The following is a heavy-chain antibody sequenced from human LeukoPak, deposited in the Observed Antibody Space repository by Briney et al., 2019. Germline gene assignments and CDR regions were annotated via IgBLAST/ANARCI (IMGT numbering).Heavy chain of an antibody. J-gene: IGHJ5*02. D-gene: IGHD2-2*02. CDR2: MNPSTGNT. Sequence: ASVKVSCKASGYTFASYDINWERQATGQGLEWLGWMNPSTGNTGFAQRFQGRVTMTKDTSISTAYMELSRLRSDDTAVYYCARDFVVVPAAIPTWFDPWGQGTLVTVSS. CDR1: GYTFASYD. V-gene: IGHV1-8*01. CDR3: ARDFVVVPAAIPTWFDP.